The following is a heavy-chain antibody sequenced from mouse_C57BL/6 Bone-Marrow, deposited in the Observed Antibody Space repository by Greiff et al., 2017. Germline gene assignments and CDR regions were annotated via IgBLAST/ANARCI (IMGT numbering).Heavy chain of an antibody. J-gene: IGHJ4*01. Sequence: EVQLQESGGGLVKPGGSLKLSCAASGFTFSSYAMSWVRQTPDTRLEWVATISDGGSYTYYPDNVQGRFTISRDTAKNNRYLQMSQLKAVDTAMYYCARDYGPHYYAMDYWGQGTSVTVSS. V-gene: IGHV5-4*01. CDR3: ARDYGPHYYAMDY. CDR1: GFTFSSYA. D-gene: IGHD1-1*02. CDR2: ISDGGSYT.